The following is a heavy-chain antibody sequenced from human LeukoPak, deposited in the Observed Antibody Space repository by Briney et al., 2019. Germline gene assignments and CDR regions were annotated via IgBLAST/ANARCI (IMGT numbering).Heavy chain of an antibody. CDR1: GASISSYY. Sequence: PSETLSLTCTVSGASISSYYWSWIPQPPGKRRGRIGYIYYSGSNNYSPSLQSRVTISVDTSSNQFSLKLTSVTAADTAVYYCARDGTSGYFPWYFDLWGRGTLVTVSS. J-gene: IGHJ2*01. CDR3: ARDGTSGYFPWYFDL. V-gene: IGHV4-59*01. CDR2: IYYSGSN. D-gene: IGHD3-22*01.